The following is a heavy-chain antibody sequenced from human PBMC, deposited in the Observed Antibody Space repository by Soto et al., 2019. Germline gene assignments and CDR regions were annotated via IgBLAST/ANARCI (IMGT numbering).Heavy chain of an antibody. Sequence: ASVKVSCKASGYTFTSYAMHWVRQAPGQRLEWMGWINAGNGNTKYSQKFQGRVTITRDTSASTAYMELSSLRSEDTAVYYCARVYCSSTSCYYFAGDYYYGMDVWGQGTTVTVSS. V-gene: IGHV1-3*01. CDR1: GYTFTSYA. J-gene: IGHJ6*02. CDR2: INAGNGNT. D-gene: IGHD2-2*01. CDR3: ARVYCSSTSCYYFAGDYYYGMDV.